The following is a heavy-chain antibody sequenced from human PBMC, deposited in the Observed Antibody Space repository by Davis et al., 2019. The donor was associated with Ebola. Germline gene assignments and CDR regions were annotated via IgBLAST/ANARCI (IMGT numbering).Heavy chain of an antibody. CDR3: ARDGLELRPYYYGMDV. Sequence: PGGSLRLSCAASGFTFSSYAMSWVRQAPGKGLEWVSAISGSGGSTYYADSVKGRFTISRDNSKNTLYLKMNSLRAEDTAVYYCARDGLELRPYYYGMDVWGQGTTVTVSS. CDR2: ISGSGGST. D-gene: IGHD1-7*01. V-gene: IGHV3-23*01. CDR1: GFTFSSYA. J-gene: IGHJ6*02.